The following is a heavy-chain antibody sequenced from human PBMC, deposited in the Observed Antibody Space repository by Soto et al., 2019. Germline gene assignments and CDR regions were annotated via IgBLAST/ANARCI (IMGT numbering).Heavy chain of an antibody. CDR1: GGSISSNY. V-gene: IGHV4-4*07. CDR3: ARERAAPSWIDP. Sequence: TSETLSLTCTVSGGSISSNYWTWIRQPAGKGLEWIGRMYTSGTTDYNPSFKSRVTMSVDTSKNQFSLKLSSVTAADTAVYYCARERAAPSWIDPWGQGTLVTGSS. D-gene: IGHD6-6*01. J-gene: IGHJ5*02. CDR2: MYTSGTT.